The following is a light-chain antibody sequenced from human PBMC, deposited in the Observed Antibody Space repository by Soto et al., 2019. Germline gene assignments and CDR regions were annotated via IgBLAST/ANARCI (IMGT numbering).Light chain of an antibody. CDR3: QQLNSYPAIT. Sequence: IKLTQSPSSLSASVGDRITMTCRVCQDIGIYLAWYQQKPGKSPNLLIYAASSLQRGVPSRFSGSGSGTDFTLTIRSLQPEDFATYYCQQLNSYPAITFGQGTRLEI. CDR2: AAS. J-gene: IGKJ5*01. V-gene: IGKV1-9*01. CDR1: QDIGIY.